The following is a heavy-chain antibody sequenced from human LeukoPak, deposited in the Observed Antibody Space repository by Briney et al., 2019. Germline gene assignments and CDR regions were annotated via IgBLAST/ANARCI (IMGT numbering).Heavy chain of an antibody. J-gene: IGHJ4*02. Sequence: PSETLSLTCTVSGGSISSFIWSWIRQPPGKGLEWIGYIYYSGTTYYSPSLGSRVTISVDTSQNQFSLRLSSVTAADTAVYYCATHTVTTTFDYWGRGTLVTVSS. V-gene: IGHV4-59*08. CDR3: ATHTVTTTFDY. CDR2: IYYSGTT. CDR1: GGSISSFI. D-gene: IGHD4-17*01.